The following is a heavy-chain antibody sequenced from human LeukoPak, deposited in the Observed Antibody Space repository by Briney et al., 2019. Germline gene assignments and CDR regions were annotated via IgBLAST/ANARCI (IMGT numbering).Heavy chain of an antibody. D-gene: IGHD2-2*01. Sequence: GSSVKVSCKASGGTFSSYAISWVRQAPGQGLEWMGGIIPIFGTANYAQKFQGRVTITADESTSTAYMELSSLRSEDTAVYYCARPVSRSPVVVPAAIYYYYGMDVWGQGTTVTVSS. V-gene: IGHV1-69*01. CDR3: ARPVSRSPVVVPAAIYYYYGMDV. CDR2: IIPIFGTA. CDR1: GGTFSSYA. J-gene: IGHJ6*02.